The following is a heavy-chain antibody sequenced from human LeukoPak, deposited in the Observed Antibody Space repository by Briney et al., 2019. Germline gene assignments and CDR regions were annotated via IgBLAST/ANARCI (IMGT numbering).Heavy chain of an antibody. CDR1: GFTFRNYW. D-gene: IGHD3/OR15-3a*01. CDR3: SRDLGTGRPHDF. Sequence: GGSLRLSCAASGFTFRNYWMTWVRQAPGKGLEWEGNLNQYGDHKYYDDSEKGRFTISRDNARDSLYLEMNSLTVEDTAVYFCSRDLGTGRPHDFWGQGTLVTVSS. V-gene: IGHV3-7*01. J-gene: IGHJ4*02. CDR2: LNQYGDHK.